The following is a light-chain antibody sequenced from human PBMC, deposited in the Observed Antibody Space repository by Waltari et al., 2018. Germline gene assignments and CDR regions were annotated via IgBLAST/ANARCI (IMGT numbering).Light chain of an antibody. CDR3: SSYTSSSTLEV. CDR2: EVS. CDR1: RSDVGCYKY. V-gene: IGLV2-14*01. Sequence: QSALTQPASVSGSPGQSITLSCTGPRSDVGCYKYLAWYQQHPGKAPKLMIYEVSNRPSGFSNRLSGSKSGNTASLTISGLQAEDEADYYCSSYTSSSTLEVFGTGTKVTVL. J-gene: IGLJ1*01.